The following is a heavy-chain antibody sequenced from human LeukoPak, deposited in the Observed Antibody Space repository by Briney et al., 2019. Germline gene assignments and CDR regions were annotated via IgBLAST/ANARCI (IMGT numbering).Heavy chain of an antibody. CDR1: GFTVSSNY. D-gene: IGHD4-23*01. V-gene: IGHV3-66*01. Sequence: GGSLRLSCAASGFTVSSNYMSWVRQAPGKGLEWVSVIYSGGSTYYADSVKGRFTISRDNSKNTLYLQMNSLRAEDTAVYYCAREFYYGGNSFSDYWGQGTLVTVSS. CDR3: AREFYYGGNSFSDY. J-gene: IGHJ4*02. CDR2: IYSGGST.